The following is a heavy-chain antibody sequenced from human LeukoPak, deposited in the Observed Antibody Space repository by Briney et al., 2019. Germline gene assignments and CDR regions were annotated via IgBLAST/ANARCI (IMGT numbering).Heavy chain of an antibody. J-gene: IGHJ4*02. CDR1: GFTFNNYE. CDR2: ISSSGSPI. V-gene: IGHV3-48*03. Sequence: GGSLRLSCAASGFTFNNYEMNWARQAPGKGLEWDSYISSSGSPIYYADSVKGRFSISRDTAKNSLYLQMNSLRAEDTAVYYCARGGSSRPLAHWGQGTLVTVSS. D-gene: IGHD1-1*01. CDR3: ARGGSSRPLAH.